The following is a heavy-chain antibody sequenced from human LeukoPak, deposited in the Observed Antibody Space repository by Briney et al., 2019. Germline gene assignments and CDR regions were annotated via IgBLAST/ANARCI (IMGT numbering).Heavy chain of an antibody. Sequence: SETLSLTCTVSGGSISSSSYYWGWIRQPPGKGLEWIGSIYYSGSTYYNPSLKSRVTISVDTSKNQFSLKLSSVTAADTAVYYCARPKHSSSLVPGFDYWGQGTLVTVSS. J-gene: IGHJ4*02. D-gene: IGHD6-13*01. V-gene: IGHV4-39*01. CDR3: ARPKHSSSLVPGFDY. CDR2: IYYSGST. CDR1: GGSISSSSYY.